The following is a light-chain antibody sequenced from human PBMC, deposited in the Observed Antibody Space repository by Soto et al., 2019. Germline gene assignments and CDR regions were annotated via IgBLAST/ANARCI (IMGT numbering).Light chain of an antibody. CDR3: QQYNSYWT. V-gene: IGKV1-5*03. J-gene: IGKJ1*01. CDR2: KAS. Sequence: DIQMTQSPSTLSASVGDRVPITCRSSQSISSWLAWYQQKPGKAPKLLIYKASSLESGVPSRFSGSGSGTEFTLTISSLQPDDVATYYCQQYNSYWTFGQGTKVEIK. CDR1: QSISSW.